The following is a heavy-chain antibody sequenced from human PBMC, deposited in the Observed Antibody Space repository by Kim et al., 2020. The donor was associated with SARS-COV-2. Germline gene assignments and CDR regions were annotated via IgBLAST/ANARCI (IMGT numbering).Heavy chain of an antibody. Sequence: YNPSLKSRVTISVDTSKNQFSLKLSSVTAADTAVYYCARGAYGSGSYYSVWGQGTLVTVSS. V-gene: IGHV4-34*01. J-gene: IGHJ4*02. D-gene: IGHD3-10*01. CDR3: ARGAYGSGSYYSV.